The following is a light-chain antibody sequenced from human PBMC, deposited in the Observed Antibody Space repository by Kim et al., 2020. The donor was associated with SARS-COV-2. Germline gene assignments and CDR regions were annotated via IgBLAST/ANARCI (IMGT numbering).Light chain of an antibody. J-gene: IGKJ2*01. V-gene: IGKV3-20*01. Sequence: LATGESATLACRARQSVDSSYLAWYQQKAGQSTRLLFDASSRATGVPDRFSASGSGADVTLTISRLEPEDFAVYYCQLYGSLPMYTFGQGTKLEI. CDR3: QLYGSLPMYT. CDR1: QSVDSSY. CDR2: AS.